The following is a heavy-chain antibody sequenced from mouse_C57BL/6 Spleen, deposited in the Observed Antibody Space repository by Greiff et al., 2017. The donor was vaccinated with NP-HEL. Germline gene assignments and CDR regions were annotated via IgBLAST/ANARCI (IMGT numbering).Heavy chain of an antibody. CDR3: ASEDGSSPAWFAY. V-gene: IGHV1-82*01. CDR1: GYAFSSSW. Sequence: QVQLKQSGPELVKPGASVKISCKASGYAFSSSWMNWVKQRPGKGLEWIGRIYPGDGDTNYNGKFKGKATLTADKSSSTAYMQLSSLTSEDSAVYFCASEDGSSPAWFAYWGQGTLVTVSA. D-gene: IGHD1-1*01. J-gene: IGHJ3*01. CDR2: IYPGDGDT.